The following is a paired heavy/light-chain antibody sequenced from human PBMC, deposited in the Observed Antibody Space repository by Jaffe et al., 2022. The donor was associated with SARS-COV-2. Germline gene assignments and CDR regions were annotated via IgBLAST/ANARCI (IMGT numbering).Heavy chain of an antibody. CDR2: ISSNGGTI. Sequence: EVQLVESGGNLVQPAGSLRLSCAASGFKFSIYEMNWVRQAPGKGLQWISYISSNGGTIYYAESVKGRFTVSRDNAENSLYLQMNSLRAEDTAVYYCARGVTWGSSHFDYWGQGTLVTVSP. V-gene: IGHV3-48*03. CDR1: GFKFSIYE. D-gene: IGHD7-27*01. J-gene: IGHJ4*02. CDR3: ARGVTWGSSHFDY.
Light chain of an antibody. J-gene: IGKJ1*01. CDR1: QNISRW. CDR2: KAS. V-gene: IGKV1-5*03. CDR3: QQCSSYWT. Sequence: DIQMTQSPSTLSASVGDRVTITCRASQNISRWLAWFQQKPGKAPKLLIYKASSLENGVPSRFSGSGSGTEFSLTINSLQPDDFATYYCQQCSSYWTFGQGTKVEIK.